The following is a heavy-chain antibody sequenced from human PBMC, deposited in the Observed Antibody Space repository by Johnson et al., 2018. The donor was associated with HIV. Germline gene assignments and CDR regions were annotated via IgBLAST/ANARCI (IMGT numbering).Heavy chain of an antibody. Sequence: VLLVESGGRVVRPGRSLRLSCAASGFSVSSKYMSWVRQAPGKGLEWVSALYRSGSTYYVDSVKGRFTISRDNSKNTLHLQMNSLRVDETAVYYCAKSDVVVIPEGAFDIWGQGTMVTVSS. V-gene: IGHV3-53*01. CDR2: LYRSGST. CDR1: GFSVSSKY. J-gene: IGHJ3*02. CDR3: AKSDVVVIPEGAFDI. D-gene: IGHD2-21*01.